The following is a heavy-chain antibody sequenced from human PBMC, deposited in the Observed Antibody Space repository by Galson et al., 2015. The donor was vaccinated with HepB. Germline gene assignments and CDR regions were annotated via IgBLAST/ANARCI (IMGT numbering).Heavy chain of an antibody. Sequence: SVKVSCKASGGPFGGHSINWVRQAPGQGPEWLGDISPLFGAANYAQKFQGRVTISADTSTSTAYMQLSSLTSEDTAVYYCATNAARGVFFEFWGQGTLVTVSS. V-gene: IGHV1-69*06. CDR2: ISPLFGAA. CDR3: ATNAARGVFFEF. J-gene: IGHJ4*02. D-gene: IGHD3-10*01. CDR1: GGPFGGHS.